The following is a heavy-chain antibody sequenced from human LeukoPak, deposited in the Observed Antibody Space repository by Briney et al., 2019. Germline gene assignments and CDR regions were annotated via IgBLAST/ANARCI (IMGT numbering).Heavy chain of an antibody. J-gene: IGHJ3*02. CDR3: ARLHSAIYYGDAFDI. Sequence: RGSLRLSCAVSGFTFSSYWMTWVRQAPGKGLEWVAKIKEDGSEKYYVDSVKGRFTVSRDNVKNSLFLQMNSLRAEDTAAYYCARLHSAIYYGDAFDIWGQGTMVTVSS. CDR2: IKEDGSEK. V-gene: IGHV3-7*03. D-gene: IGHD1-26*01. CDR1: GFTFSSYW.